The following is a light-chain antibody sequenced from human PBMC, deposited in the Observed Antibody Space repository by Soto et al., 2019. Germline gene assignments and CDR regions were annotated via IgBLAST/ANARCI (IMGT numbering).Light chain of an antibody. CDR3: SSYTISSTYV. V-gene: IGLV2-14*01. CDR2: DVH. J-gene: IGLJ1*01. Sequence: QSALTQPASVSGSPGQSITISCTGTSADVGGYDFVSWYQQEPGKAPKLMIYDVHNRPSGISNRFSGSKSGNTASLTISGLQAEDEADYYRSSYTISSTYVFGTGTKLTVL. CDR1: SADVGGYDF.